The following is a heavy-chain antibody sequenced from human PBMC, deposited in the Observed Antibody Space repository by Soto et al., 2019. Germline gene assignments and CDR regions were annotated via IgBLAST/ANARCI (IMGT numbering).Heavy chain of an antibody. CDR1: GYTFTSYG. D-gene: IGHD5-18*01. V-gene: IGHV1-18*01. CDR3: ARVAMALISYYYYGMDV. J-gene: IGHJ6*02. Sequence: QVQLVQSGAEVKKPGASVRVSCKASGYTFTSYGISWVRQAPGQGLEWMGWISAYNGNTNYAQKLQSRVTMTTDTSTSTAYMELRSLRSDDTAVYYCARVAMALISYYYYGMDVWGQGTTVTVSS. CDR2: ISAYNGNT.